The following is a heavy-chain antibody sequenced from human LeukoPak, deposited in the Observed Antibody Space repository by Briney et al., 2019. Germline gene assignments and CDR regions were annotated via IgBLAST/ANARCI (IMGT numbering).Heavy chain of an antibody. Sequence: ASVKVSCKASGYTFTGYYMHWVRQAPGQGLGWMGWINPNSGGTNYAQKFQGWVTMTRDTSISTAYMELSSLRSEDTAMYYCARGRGLPSYGLDVWGQGTTVTVSS. D-gene: IGHD3-16*01. CDR2: INPNSGGT. J-gene: IGHJ6*02. CDR1: GYTFTGYY. V-gene: IGHV1-2*04. CDR3: ARGRGLPSYGLDV.